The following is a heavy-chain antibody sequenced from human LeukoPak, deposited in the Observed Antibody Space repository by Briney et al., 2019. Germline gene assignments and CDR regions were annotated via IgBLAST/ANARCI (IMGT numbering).Heavy chain of an antibody. J-gene: IGHJ5*02. CDR2: INPSGGST. CDR3: ARDTTPPYIVVVPAAPKYWFDP. V-gene: IGHV1-46*01. D-gene: IGHD2-2*01. CDR1: GYTFTSYY. Sequence: ASVKVSCKASGYTFTSYYMHLVRQAPGQGLEWMGIINPSGGSTSYAQKFQGRVTMTRDTSTSTVYMELSSLRSEDTAVYYCARDTTPPYIVVVPAAPKYWFDPWGQGTLVTVSS.